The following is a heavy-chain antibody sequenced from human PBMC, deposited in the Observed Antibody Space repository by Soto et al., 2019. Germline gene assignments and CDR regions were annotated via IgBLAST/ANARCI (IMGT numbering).Heavy chain of an antibody. V-gene: IGHV3-30*04. J-gene: IGHJ6*02. CDR1: GFTFSSYA. Sequence: GGSLRLSCAASGFTFSSYAMHWVRQAPGKGLEWVAVISYDGSNKYYADSVKGRFTISRDNSKNTLYLQMNSLRAEDTAVYYCAREGIAAAGTAYYGMDVWGQGTTVTVSS. CDR2: ISYDGSNK. CDR3: AREGIAAAGTAYYGMDV. D-gene: IGHD6-13*01.